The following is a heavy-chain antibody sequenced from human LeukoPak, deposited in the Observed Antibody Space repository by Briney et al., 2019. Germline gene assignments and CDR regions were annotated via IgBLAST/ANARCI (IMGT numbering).Heavy chain of an antibody. CDR1: GYTFINHA. J-gene: IGHJ4*02. V-gene: IGHV1-3*01. CDR2: INAGNGNT. D-gene: IGHD5-18*01. Sequence: ASVKVSCKASGYTFINHAIHWVRQAPGQRLEWMGWINAGNGNTKYSQKFQGRVTITRDTSTNTAYMELSSLRSEDTAVYYCARGGAMVIFYYFDYWGQGTLVTVSS. CDR3: ARGGAMVIFYYFDY.